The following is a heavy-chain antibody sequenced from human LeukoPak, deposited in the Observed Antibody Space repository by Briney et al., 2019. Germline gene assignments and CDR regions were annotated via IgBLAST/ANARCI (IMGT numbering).Heavy chain of an antibody. Sequence: GGSLRLSCAASGFTFSSYSMNWVRQAPGKGLEWVSYISSSGSTIYYADSVKGRFTISRDNAKNSLYLQMNSLRAEDTAVYYCARDSYGWTYYFDYWGQGTLVTVSS. CDR1: GFTFSSYS. CDR2: ISSSGSTI. CDR3: ARDSYGWTYYFDY. V-gene: IGHV3-48*01. D-gene: IGHD5-18*01. J-gene: IGHJ4*02.